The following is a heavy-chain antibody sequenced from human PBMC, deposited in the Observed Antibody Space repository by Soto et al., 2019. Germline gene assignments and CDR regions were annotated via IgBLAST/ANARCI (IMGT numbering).Heavy chain of an antibody. Sequence: GGSLRLSCAASGCTFGSYWMSWVRQAPGKGLEWVANIKQDGSEKYYVDSVKGRFTISRDNAKNSLYLQMNSLRAEDTAVYYCARDHQPGYMDVWGQGTTVTV. CDR2: IKQDGSEK. CDR3: ARDHQPGYMDV. V-gene: IGHV3-7*01. J-gene: IGHJ6*02. CDR1: GCTFGSYW. D-gene: IGHD3-22*01.